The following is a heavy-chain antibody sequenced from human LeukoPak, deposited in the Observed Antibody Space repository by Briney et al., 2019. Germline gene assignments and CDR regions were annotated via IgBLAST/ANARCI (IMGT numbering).Heavy chain of an antibody. Sequence: GGFLRLSCAASGFTFDDYAMHWVRQAPGKGLVWVSRINTDGSSTSYADSVKGRFTISRDNAKNTLYLQMNSLRAEDTAVYYCASTRITIFGVVDYWGQGTLVTVSS. J-gene: IGHJ4*02. V-gene: IGHV3-74*01. CDR3: ASTRITIFGVVDY. CDR2: INTDGSST. CDR1: GFTFDDYA. D-gene: IGHD3-3*01.